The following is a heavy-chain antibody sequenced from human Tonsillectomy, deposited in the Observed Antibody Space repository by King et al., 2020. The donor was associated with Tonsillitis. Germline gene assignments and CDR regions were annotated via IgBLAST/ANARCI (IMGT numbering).Heavy chain of an antibody. CDR2: IWYDGSNK. D-gene: IGHD3-22*01. CDR1: GFTFSSYG. J-gene: IGHJ4*02. V-gene: IGHV3-33*01. CDR3: AGYPIRDYYDSSGPGN. Sequence: VQLVESGGGVVQPGRSLRLSCAASGFTFSSYGMHWVRQAPGKGLEWVAVIWYDGSNKYYADSVKGRFTISRDNSKNTLYLQMNSLRAEDTAVYYCAGYPIRDYYDSSGPGNWGQGTLVTVSS.